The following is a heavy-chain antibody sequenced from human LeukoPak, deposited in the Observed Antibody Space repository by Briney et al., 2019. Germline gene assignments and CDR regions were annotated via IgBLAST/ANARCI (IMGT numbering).Heavy chain of an antibody. CDR1: GGSISSGGYY. V-gene: IGHV4-31*03. Sequence: SETLSLTCTVSGGSISSGGYYWSWIRQHPGKGLEWIGYIYYSGSTYYNPSLKSRVTISVDTSKNQFSLKLSSVTAADTAVYYCAKDKRELSVYYFDYWGQGTLVTVSS. D-gene: IGHD1-26*01. J-gene: IGHJ4*02. CDR3: AKDKRELSVYYFDY. CDR2: IYYSGST.